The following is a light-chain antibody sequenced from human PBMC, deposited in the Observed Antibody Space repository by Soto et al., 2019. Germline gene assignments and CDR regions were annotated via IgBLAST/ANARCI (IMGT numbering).Light chain of an antibody. CDR3: HQRSKWPLT. CDR1: QSVSTY. Sequence: EIVLTQSPATLSLSPGERATLSCRASQSVSTYLAWYQQKPGQAPRLLIYDTSNRATDIPARFSGSGSGTDFTLTISSLEPEDFAVYYCHQRSKWPLTYGQGTGLETK. CDR2: DTS. J-gene: IGKJ5*01. V-gene: IGKV3-11*01.